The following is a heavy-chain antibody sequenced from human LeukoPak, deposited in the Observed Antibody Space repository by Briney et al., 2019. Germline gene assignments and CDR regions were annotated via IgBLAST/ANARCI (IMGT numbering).Heavy chain of an antibody. CDR3: ARDSYDFWSGYPTHSNWFDP. D-gene: IGHD3-3*01. V-gene: IGHV3-11*01. J-gene: IGHJ5*02. Sequence: GGSLRLSCAASGFTFSDYYMSWLRQAPGKGLGWVSYISSSSRTIYYADSVKGRFTISRDNAKNSLYLQMNSLRAEDTAVYYCARDSYDFWSGYPTHSNWFDPWGQGTLVTVSS. CDR2: ISSSSRTI. CDR1: GFTFSDYY.